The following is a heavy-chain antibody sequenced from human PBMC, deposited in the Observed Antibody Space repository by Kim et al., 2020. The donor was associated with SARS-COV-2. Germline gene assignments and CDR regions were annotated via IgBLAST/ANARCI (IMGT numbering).Heavy chain of an antibody. CDR1: DASISNYY. D-gene: IGHD3-10*01. J-gene: IGHJ6*02. V-gene: IGHV4-59*01. Sequence: SETLSLTCTISDASISNYYLSWIRQPPGKGLEWIGYLYDTGSADYSPSFKSRVTISVDKSKNQFSLKLTSVTAADTAVYYCARTEGSGKFSSAMDVWGQGTPVIVSS. CDR2: LYDTGSA. CDR3: ARTEGSGKFSSAMDV.